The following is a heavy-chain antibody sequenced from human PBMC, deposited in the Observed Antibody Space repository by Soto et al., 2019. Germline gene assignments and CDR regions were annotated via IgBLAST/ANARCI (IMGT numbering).Heavy chain of an antibody. Sequence: SGTMSLACTVAGDTISSADYYWSWIRQPPGKGLEWIGYIYYSGSTYYNPSLKSRVTISVDTSKNQFFLKLSSVTAADTAVYYCLRARIDQPLVQGFEYRGKGTLVTVSS. V-gene: IGHV4-30-4*01. CDR1: GDTISSADYY. CDR3: LRARIDQPLVQGFEY. D-gene: IGHD6-13*01. CDR2: IYYSGST. J-gene: IGHJ4*02.